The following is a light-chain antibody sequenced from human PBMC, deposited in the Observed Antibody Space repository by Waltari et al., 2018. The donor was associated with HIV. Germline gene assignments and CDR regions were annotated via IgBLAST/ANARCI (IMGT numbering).Light chain of an antibody. CDR2: DTT. J-gene: IGLJ2*01. CDR3: FLSYSGVRV. Sequence: QAVVTQEPSLTVSPGGTVTLTCDSNTGPVTRHPFPFWLQKRPGQAPMTLIFDTTKRHSWTPARFAGSLLGGKAVLTISGAHPDDEADYYCFLSYSGVRVFGGGTKLTVL. CDR1: TGPVTRHPF. V-gene: IGLV7-46*01.